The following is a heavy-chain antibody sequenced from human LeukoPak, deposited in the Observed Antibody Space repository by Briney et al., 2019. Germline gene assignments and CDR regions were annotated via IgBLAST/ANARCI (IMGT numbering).Heavy chain of an antibody. Sequence: SETLSLTCAVYGGSFSGYYWSWIRQPPGKGLEWIGEINHSGSTNYNPSLKSRVTISVDTSKNQFSLKLSSVTAADTAVYYCARDIIVVVPAANYDYFDYWGQGTLVTVSS. D-gene: IGHD2-2*01. J-gene: IGHJ4*02. V-gene: IGHV4-34*01. CDR2: INHSGST. CDR1: GGSFSGYY. CDR3: ARDIIVVVPAANYDYFDY.